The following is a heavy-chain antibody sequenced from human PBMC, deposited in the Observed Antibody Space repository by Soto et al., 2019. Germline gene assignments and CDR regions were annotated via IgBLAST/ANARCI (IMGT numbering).Heavy chain of an antibody. CDR1: GDSIRGSPHH. Sequence: QVQLQESGPGLVKPSETLSLTCSVSGDSIRGSPHHWGWIRQPPGKGLEWIGSVYNSVTTYYNPSLKSRVTVSADTSKNQYSLKLSSLTAADTAVYYCARHYYDSSGYWGYWGRGTLVSVSS. V-gene: IGHV4-39*01. J-gene: IGHJ4*02. D-gene: IGHD3-22*01. CDR3: ARHYYDSSGYWGY. CDR2: VYNSVTT.